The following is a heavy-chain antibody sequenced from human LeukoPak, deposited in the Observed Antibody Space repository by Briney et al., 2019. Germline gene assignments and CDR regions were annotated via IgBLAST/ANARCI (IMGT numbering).Heavy chain of an antibody. CDR3: ARKGSGYYYVWFDP. CDR1: GFFFSSYT. D-gene: IGHD3-22*01. V-gene: IGHV3-21*01. Sequence: GGSLRLSCAASGFFFSSYTITWVRQAPGKGLEWVSSITSTSSHINYADSAKGRFTISRDNAKNSLYLQMSSLRAEDTAVYYCARKGSGYYYVWFDPWGQGTLVTVSS. J-gene: IGHJ5*02. CDR2: ITSTSSHI.